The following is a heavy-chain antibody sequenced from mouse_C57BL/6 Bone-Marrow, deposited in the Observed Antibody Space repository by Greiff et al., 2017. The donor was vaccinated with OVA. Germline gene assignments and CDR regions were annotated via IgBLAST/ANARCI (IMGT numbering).Heavy chain of an antibody. CDR1: GYAFSSYW. CDR2: IYPGDGDT. V-gene: IGHV1-82*01. CDR3: ARLDGSRYYAIDY. J-gene: IGHJ4*01. Sequence: VQLQQSGPELVKPGASVKISCKASGYAFSSYWMNWVKQRPGKGLEWIGRIYPGDGDTNYNGKFKGKATLTADKSSSTAYMQLSSLTSEDSAVYFCARLDGSRYYAIDYWGQGTAVTVSS. D-gene: IGHD1-1*01.